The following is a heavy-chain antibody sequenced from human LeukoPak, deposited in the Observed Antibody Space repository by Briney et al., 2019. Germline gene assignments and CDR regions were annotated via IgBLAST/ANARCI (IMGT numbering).Heavy chain of an antibody. V-gene: IGHV4-59*01. CDR3: ARAEYVEENYYYYMDV. Sequence: SETLSLTCTVSGGSISSYYWSWIRQPPGKGLEWIGYIYYSGSTNYNPSLKSRVTISVDTSKNQFSLKLSSVTAADTAVYYCARAEYVEENYYYYMDVWGKGTTVTVSS. CDR1: GGSISSYY. D-gene: IGHD2-2*01. J-gene: IGHJ6*03. CDR2: IYYSGST.